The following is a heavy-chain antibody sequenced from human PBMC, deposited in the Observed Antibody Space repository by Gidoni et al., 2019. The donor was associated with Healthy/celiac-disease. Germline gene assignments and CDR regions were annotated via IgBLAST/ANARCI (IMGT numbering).Heavy chain of an antibody. D-gene: IGHD2-15*01. Sequence: EVQLLESGGGLVQPGGSLRLSCAASGFTFSSYAMSWVRQAPGKGLEWVSAISGSGGSTYYADSVKGRFTISRDNSKNTLYLQMNSLRAEDTAVYYCAKVGEYCSGGSCSYNWFDPWGQGTLVTVSS. V-gene: IGHV3-23*01. J-gene: IGHJ5*02. CDR3: AKVGEYCSGGSCSYNWFDP. CDR1: GFTFSSYA. CDR2: ISGSGGST.